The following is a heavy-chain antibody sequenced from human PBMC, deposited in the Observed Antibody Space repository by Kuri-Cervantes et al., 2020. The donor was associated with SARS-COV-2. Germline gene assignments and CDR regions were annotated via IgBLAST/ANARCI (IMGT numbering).Heavy chain of an antibody. CDR3: AKDHTPHYDYVWGSYRLYYFDY. D-gene: IGHD3-16*02. Sequence: GGSLRLSCAASGFTFSSYGMHWVRQAPGKGLEWVAVISYDGSNKYYADSVKGRFTISRDISKNTLYLQMDSLRAEDTAVYYCAKDHTPHYDYVWGSYRLYYFDYWGQGTLVTVSS. CDR2: ISYDGSNK. J-gene: IGHJ4*02. CDR1: GFTFSSYG. V-gene: IGHV3-30*18.